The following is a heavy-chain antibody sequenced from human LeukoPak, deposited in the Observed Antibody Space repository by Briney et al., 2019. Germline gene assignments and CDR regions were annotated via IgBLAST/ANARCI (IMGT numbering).Heavy chain of an antibody. CDR3: AREFSYYYYYMDV. V-gene: IGHV3-7*01. CDR2: IKQDGSEK. CDR1: GFTFSSYW. J-gene: IGHJ6*03. Sequence: PGGSLRLSXAASGFTFSSYWMSWVRQAPGKGLEWVANIKQDGSEKYYVDSVKGRFTISRDNAKNSLYLQMNSLRAEDTAVYYCAREFSYYYYYMDVWGKGTTVTVSS.